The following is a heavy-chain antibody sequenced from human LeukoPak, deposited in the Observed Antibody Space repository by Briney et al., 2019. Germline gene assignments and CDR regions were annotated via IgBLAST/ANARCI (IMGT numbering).Heavy chain of an antibody. CDR2: ISSSSSYI. CDR3: ARWRSSGSYDY. V-gene: IGHV3-21*04. D-gene: IGHD3-10*01. J-gene: IGHJ4*02. CDR1: GFTFSSYS. Sequence: GGSLRLSCAASGFTFSSYSMNWVRQAPGKGLEWVSSISSSSSYIYYADSVKGRFTISRDNSKNTLYLQMNSLRAEDTAVYYCARWRSSGSYDYWGQGTLVTVSS.